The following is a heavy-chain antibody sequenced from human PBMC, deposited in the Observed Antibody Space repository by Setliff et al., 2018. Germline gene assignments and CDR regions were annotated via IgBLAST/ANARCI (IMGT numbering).Heavy chain of an antibody. Sequence: PGGSLRLSCAASGFTFSSYGMHWVRQAPGKGLEWVAFIRYDGSNKYYADSVKGRFTISRDNSKNTLYLQMNSLRAEDTAVYYCAKKEYYNDSSGYSYFDYWGQGTLVTVSS. J-gene: IGHJ4*02. CDR3: AKKEYYNDSSGYSYFDY. V-gene: IGHV3-30*02. CDR2: IRYDGSNK. D-gene: IGHD3-22*01. CDR1: GFTFSSYG.